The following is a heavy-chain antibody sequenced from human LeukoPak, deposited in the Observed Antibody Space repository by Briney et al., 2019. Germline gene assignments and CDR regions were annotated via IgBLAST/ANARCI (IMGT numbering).Heavy chain of an antibody. J-gene: IGHJ4*02. V-gene: IGHV3-33*01. D-gene: IGHD6-13*01. CDR2: IWYDGSNK. CDR1: GFTFSSYG. Sequence: GGSLRLSCAASGFTFSSYGMHWVRQAPGKGLEWVAVIWYDGSNKYYGDSVKGRFTISRDNSKNTLYLQMNSLRAEDAAVYYCARDRYSSSWYLDYWGQGTLVTVSS. CDR3: ARDRYSSSWYLDY.